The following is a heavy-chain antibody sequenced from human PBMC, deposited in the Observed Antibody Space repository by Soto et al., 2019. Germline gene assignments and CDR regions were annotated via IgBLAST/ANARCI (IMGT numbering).Heavy chain of an antibody. V-gene: IGHV1-46*01. CDR1: GYTFTSYY. CDR3: AREGGPNYYDSSGRYYYYYGMDV. J-gene: IGHJ6*02. D-gene: IGHD3-22*01. CDR2: INPSGGST. Sequence: GASVKVSCKASGYTFTSYYMHWVRQAPGQGLEWMGIINPSGGSTSYAQKFQGRVTMTRDTSTSTVYMELSSLRSEDTAVYYCAREGGPNYYDSSGRYYYYYGMDVWGQGTTVTVSS.